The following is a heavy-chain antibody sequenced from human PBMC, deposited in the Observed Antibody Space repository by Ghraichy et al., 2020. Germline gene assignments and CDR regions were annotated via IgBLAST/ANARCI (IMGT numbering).Heavy chain of an antibody. Sequence: SVKVSCKTSGYTFTTQHIHWVRQAPGQGLEWMGIIYPGDGSATYPQKFQGRVTMTRDTSTNTVYMDLSSLGSGDTAVYYCARDNIRWSFDYWGQGTLVTVSS. D-gene: IGHD2-15*01. CDR3: ARDNIRWSFDY. V-gene: IGHV1-46*03. J-gene: IGHJ4*02. CDR2: IYPGDGSA. CDR1: GYTFTTQH.